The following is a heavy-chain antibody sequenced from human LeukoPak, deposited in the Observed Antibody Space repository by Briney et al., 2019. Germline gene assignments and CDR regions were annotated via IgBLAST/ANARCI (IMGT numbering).Heavy chain of an antibody. V-gene: IGHV3-23*01. CDR2: VSTRGGGT. CDR3: AKRYNSEYLAPVQN. J-gene: IGHJ4*02. CDR1: GFTFSSYA. D-gene: IGHD1-1*01. Sequence: GGSLRLSCAASGFTFSSYAMTWVRQAPGKGLEWVSTVSTRGGGTYYADSVKGRFTISRDNSKNTLYLQMNSLRAEDTAVYYCAKRYNSEYLAPVQNWGQGTLVTVSS.